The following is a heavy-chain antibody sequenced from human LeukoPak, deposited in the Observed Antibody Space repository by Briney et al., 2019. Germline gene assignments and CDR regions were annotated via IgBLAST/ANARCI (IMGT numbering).Heavy chain of an antibody. V-gene: IGHV4-34*01. CDR2: INHSGST. J-gene: IGHJ4*02. CDR1: GGSFSGYY. CDR3: ARVGYCSSTSCYLFDY. D-gene: IGHD2-2*03. Sequence: KTSETLSLTCAVYGGSFSGYYWSWIRQPPGKGLEWIGEINHSGSTNYNPSLKGRVTISVDTSKNQFSLKLSSVTAADTAVYYCARVGYCSSTSCYLFDYWGQGTLVTVSS.